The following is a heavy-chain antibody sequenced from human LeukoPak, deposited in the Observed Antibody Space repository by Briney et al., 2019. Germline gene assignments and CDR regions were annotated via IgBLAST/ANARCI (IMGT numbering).Heavy chain of an antibody. CDR1: GYTFTSSG. CDR2: ISAYNGNT. CDR3: ARYRAAAGTWYFDY. V-gene: IGHV1-18*01. Sequence: ASVNASCKASGYTFTSSGISGVRQAPGQGLEWMGWISAYNGNTNYAQKLQGRVTMTTDTSTSTAYMLLRSLRSDDTAVYYCARYRAAAGTWYFDYWGQGTLVTVSS. J-gene: IGHJ4*02. D-gene: IGHD6-13*01.